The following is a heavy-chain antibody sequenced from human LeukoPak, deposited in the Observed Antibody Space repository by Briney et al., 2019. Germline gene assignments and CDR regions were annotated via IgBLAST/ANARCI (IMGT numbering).Heavy chain of an antibody. J-gene: IGHJ4*02. CDR1: GGSISSNNW. CDR3: ASYYYCSGGSCYFDY. CDR2: IYHSGST. V-gene: IGHV4-4*02. Sequence: SETLSLTCAVSGGSISSNNWWSWVRQPPGKGLEWIGEIYHSGSTNYNPSLKSRVIISVDKSKNQFSLKLTSVTAADTAVYYCASYYYCSGGSCYFDYWGQGTLVTVSS. D-gene: IGHD2-15*01.